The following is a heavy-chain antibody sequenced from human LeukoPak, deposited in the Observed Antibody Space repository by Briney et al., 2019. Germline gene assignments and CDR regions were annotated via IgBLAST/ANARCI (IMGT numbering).Heavy chain of an antibody. CDR2: IYYSGST. CDR1: GGSISSSSYY. D-gene: IGHD3-16*01. CDR3: ARTLTRSRAFDI. V-gene: IGHV4-39*01. Sequence: SETLSLTCTVSGGSISSSSYYWGWIRQPPGEGLEWIGSIYYSGSTYYNPSLKSRVTISVDTSKNQFSLKLSSVTAADTAVYYCARTLTRSRAFDIWGQGTMVTVSS. J-gene: IGHJ3*02.